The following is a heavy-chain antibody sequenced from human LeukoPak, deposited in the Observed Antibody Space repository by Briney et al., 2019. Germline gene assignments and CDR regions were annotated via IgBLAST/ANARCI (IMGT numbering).Heavy chain of an antibody. J-gene: IGHJ6*03. CDR2: IHYSGTT. V-gene: IGHV4-59*01. CDR1: GGSISSYY. CDR3: ARVSWFPGTSYYFMDV. D-gene: IGHD1-1*01. Sequence: PSETLPLTCTVSGGSISSYYWSWIRQPPGKGLEWIGYIHYSGTTNYNPSLESRVTISVDTSKNQFSLKLNSVTAADTAVYYCARVSWFPGTSYYFMDVWGKGTTVTVSS.